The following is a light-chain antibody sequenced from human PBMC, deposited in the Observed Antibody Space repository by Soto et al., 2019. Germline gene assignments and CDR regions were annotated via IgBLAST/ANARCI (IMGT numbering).Light chain of an antibody. CDR2: EVV. CDR3: TSYAGSNYYV. Sequence: QSVLTQPRSASGSPGQSVTISCTGAKNDIGVYDFVSWYQHHPGKAPRLIIYEVVQRPSGVPDRFSGSKSGNTASLTVSGLEAAHEADYFCTSYAGSNYYVFGRGTKVTV. J-gene: IGLJ1*01. V-gene: IGLV2-8*01. CDR1: KNDIGVYDF.